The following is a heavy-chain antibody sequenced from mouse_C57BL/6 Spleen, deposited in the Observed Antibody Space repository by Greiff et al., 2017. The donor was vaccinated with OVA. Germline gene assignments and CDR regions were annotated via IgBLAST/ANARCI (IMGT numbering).Heavy chain of an antibody. D-gene: IGHD1-1*01. CDR2: ISSGSSTI. J-gene: IGHJ2*01. CDR3: AGLYYGSSYDYFDD. CDR1: GFTFSDYG. Sequence: EVKLQESGGGLVKPGGSLKLSCAASGFTFSDYGMHWVRQAPEKGLEWVAYISSGSSTIYYADTVKGRFTISRDNAKNTLFLQMTSLRSEDTAMYYCAGLYYGSSYDYFDDWGQGTTLTVSS. V-gene: IGHV5-17*01.